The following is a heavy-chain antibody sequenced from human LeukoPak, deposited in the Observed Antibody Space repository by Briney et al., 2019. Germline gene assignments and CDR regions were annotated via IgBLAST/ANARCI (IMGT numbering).Heavy chain of an antibody. Sequence: GESLKISCEGSGYRFTSYWIGWVRQIPGKGLEWMGIIYPSDSDTRYSPSVQGRVTISAEKSMSPDYLQWSSLKASDTAMYYGARWAPYSGYGTRDAFDIWGQGTMVNVSS. V-gene: IGHV5-51*01. CDR3: ARWAPYSGYGTRDAFDI. CDR1: GYRFTSYW. CDR2: IYPSDSDT. J-gene: IGHJ3*02. D-gene: IGHD5-12*01.